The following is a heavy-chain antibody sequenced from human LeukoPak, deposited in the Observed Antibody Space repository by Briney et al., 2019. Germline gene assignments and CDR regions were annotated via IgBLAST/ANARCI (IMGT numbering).Heavy chain of an antibody. V-gene: IGHV4-39*01. CDR2: IYYSGST. D-gene: IGHD1-26*01. CDR3: ARLSQGGSYYWNWFDP. CDR1: GGSISSYY. J-gene: IGHJ5*01. Sequence: SETLSLTCTVSGGSISSYYRGWIRQPPGKGLEWIGGIYYSGSTYYNPSLKSRVTISVDTSKNQFSLKLSSVTAADTAVYYCARLSQGGSYYWNWFDPWGQGTLVTVSS.